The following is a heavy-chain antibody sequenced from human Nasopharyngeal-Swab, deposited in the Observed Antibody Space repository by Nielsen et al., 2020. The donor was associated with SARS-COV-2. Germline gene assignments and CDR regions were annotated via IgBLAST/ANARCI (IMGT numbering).Heavy chain of an antibody. V-gene: IGHV3-7*01. CDR2: IKQDGSEK. J-gene: IGHJ4*02. CDR3: ATDGYSFGYDRGY. D-gene: IGHD4-11*01. Sequence: GESLKISCGGSGFTFSTYWMTWVRQAPGKGLEWVANIKQDGSEKYYIDSVKGRFTISRDNAKSSLFLEMNSLRVEDTALYYCATDGYSFGYDRGYWGQGTLVIVSS. CDR1: GFTFSTYW.